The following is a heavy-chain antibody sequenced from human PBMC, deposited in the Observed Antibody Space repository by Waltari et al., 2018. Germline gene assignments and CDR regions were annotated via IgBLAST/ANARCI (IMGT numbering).Heavy chain of an antibody. D-gene: IGHD3-3*01. V-gene: IGHV3-9*01. J-gene: IGHJ6*02. CDR2: SSWNSGSI. CDR1: GFTFDDYA. Sequence: ELLLVESGGGLVQPGRSLRLSCAASGFTFDDYAMHWVRQVPGQGLEWVSGSSWNSGSIGYADSVKGLFTIARDNAKNSLYLQMNSLRAEDTALYYCAKDLYYDFWSGSGMDVWGQGTTVTVSS. CDR3: AKDLYYDFWSGSGMDV.